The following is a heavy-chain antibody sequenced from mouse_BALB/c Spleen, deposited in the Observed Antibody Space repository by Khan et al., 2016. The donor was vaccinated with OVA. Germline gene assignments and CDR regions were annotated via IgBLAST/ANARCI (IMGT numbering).Heavy chain of an antibody. CDR2: IDPANGNV. CDR3: TGGAYNGLFAY. CDR1: GFNIKDTY. V-gene: IGHV14-3*02. D-gene: IGHD2-10*01. J-gene: IGHJ3*01. Sequence: VQLQQSGAEFVKPGASVTLSCTASGFNIKDTYMHWINQRPQQGLVWIGRIDPANGNVKYDPKFQDKATIAADASSNTAYLHLSSLTSEDTAVYYCTGGAYNGLFAYWGQGTLVTVSA.